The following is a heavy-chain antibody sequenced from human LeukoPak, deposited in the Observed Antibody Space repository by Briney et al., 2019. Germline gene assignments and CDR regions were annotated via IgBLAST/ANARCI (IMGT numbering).Heavy chain of an antibody. D-gene: IGHD1-26*01. CDR2: INPDSGGT. J-gene: IGHJ4*02. CDR1: GYTFTNYY. V-gene: IGHV1-2*02. CDR3: VPTAMRSGTYYFDY. Sequence: ASVNVSCTAFGYTFTNYYMHWVRQAPGQGLEWLGWINPDSGGTEYAQKFQGRVTMTRDTSISTAYVELNNLSSDDTAVFYCVPTAMRSGTYYFDYWGQGTLVTVSS.